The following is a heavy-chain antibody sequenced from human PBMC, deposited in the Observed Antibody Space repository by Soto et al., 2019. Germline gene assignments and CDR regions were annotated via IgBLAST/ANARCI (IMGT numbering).Heavy chain of an antibody. CDR2: IWYDGSNK. V-gene: IGHV3-33*01. CDR3: ARDLLHRGYETPY. CDR1: GFTFSSYG. Sequence: QVQLVESGGGVVQPGRSLRLSCAASGFTFSSYGMHWVRQAPGKGLKWVAVIWYDGSNKYYADSVKGRFTISRDNSKNTMYLQMNSLRAEDTAVYYCARDLLHRGYETPYWGQGTLVTVSS. D-gene: IGHD5-12*01. J-gene: IGHJ4*02.